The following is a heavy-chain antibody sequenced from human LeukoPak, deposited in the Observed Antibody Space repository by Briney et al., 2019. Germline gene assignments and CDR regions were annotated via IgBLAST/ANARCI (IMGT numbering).Heavy chain of an antibody. CDR1: GFTVSTNC. Sequence: GGSLRLSCAASGFTVSTNCMTWVRQAPGKGLEWVSTIYSGGTTYYADSVMGRFTISRHNSRNTLYLQMNSLRAEDTAVYYCGRDGGNRWFDFWGQGTLVTVSS. CDR3: GRDGGNRWFDF. V-gene: IGHV3-53*04. CDR2: IYSGGTT. J-gene: IGHJ4*02. D-gene: IGHD2-15*01.